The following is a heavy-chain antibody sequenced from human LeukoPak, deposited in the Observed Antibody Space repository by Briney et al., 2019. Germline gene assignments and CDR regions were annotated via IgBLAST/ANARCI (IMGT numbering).Heavy chain of an antibody. V-gene: IGHV3-23*01. CDR3: AKTLHYGHFGKFDS. CDR2: ISSSDGST. D-gene: IGHD4-17*01. Sequence: TGGSLRLSCAGSGYSFSSYAVSWVRQAPGKGLEWVSAISSSDGSTYYADSVKGRSTISRDNSKNTLYLQMNSLRAEDTAIYYCAKTLHYGHFGKFDSWGQGTLVTVSS. J-gene: IGHJ4*02. CDR1: GYSFSSYA.